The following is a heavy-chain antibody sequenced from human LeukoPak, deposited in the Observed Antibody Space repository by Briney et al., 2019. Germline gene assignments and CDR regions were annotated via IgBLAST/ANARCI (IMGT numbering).Heavy chain of an antibody. V-gene: IGHV7-4-1*02. CDR2: INTNTGNP. CDR1: GYTFTSYA. Sequence: ASVKVSCKASGYTFTSYAMNWVRQAPGQGLEWMGWINTNTGNPTYAQGFTGRFVFSLDTSVSTAYLQISSLKAEDTAVYYCARDHYGGNSEDIFWFDPWGQGTLVTVSS. J-gene: IGHJ5*02. D-gene: IGHD4-23*01. CDR3: ARDHYGGNSEDIFWFDP.